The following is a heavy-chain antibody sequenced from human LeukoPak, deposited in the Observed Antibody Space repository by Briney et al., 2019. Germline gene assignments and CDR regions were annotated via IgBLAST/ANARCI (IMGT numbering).Heavy chain of an antibody. CDR2: ISYDESNK. CDR3: AKGEYSGYDFFDY. V-gene: IGHV3-30*18. D-gene: IGHD5-12*01. J-gene: IGHJ4*02. CDR1: GFTFSNYA. Sequence: GGSLRLSCAASGFTFSNYAMYWVRQAPGKGLEWVAVISYDESNKYYADSVKGRFTISRDNSKNTLYLQMNSLRTEDTAVYYCAKGEYSGYDFFDYWGQGTLVTVSS.